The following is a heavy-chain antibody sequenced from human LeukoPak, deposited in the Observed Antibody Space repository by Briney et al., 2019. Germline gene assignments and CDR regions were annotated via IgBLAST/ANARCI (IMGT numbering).Heavy chain of an antibody. D-gene: IGHD5-18*01. CDR1: GFTFSSYS. CDR2: ISSSSSYI. V-gene: IGHV3-21*01. CDR3: AREWDSYGPFNHDALDM. J-gene: IGHJ3*02. Sequence: SGGSLRLSCAASGFTFSSYSMNWVRQAPGKGLEWVSFISSSSSYIYYADSVKGRFTISRDNAKNSLYLQMNSLRAEDMAVYYCAREWDSYGPFNHDALDMWGQGTMVTVSS.